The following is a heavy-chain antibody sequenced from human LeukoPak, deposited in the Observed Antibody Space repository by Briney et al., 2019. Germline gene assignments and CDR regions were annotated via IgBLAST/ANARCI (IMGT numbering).Heavy chain of an antibody. CDR1: GYTFTSYY. J-gene: IGHJ4*02. CDR2: INPSGGST. CDR3: ARGSCIAVAAYRTDSDY. Sequence: ASVKVSCKASGYTFTSYYMHWVRQAPGQGLEWMGIINPSGGSTSYAQKFQGRVTMTRDTSTSTVYMELSSLRSEDTAVYYCARGSCIAVAAYRTDSDYWGQGTLVTVSS. V-gene: IGHV1-46*03. D-gene: IGHD6-19*01.